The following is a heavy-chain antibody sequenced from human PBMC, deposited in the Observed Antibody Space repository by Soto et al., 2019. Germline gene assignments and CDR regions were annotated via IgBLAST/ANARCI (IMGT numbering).Heavy chain of an antibody. CDR3: ARRDCSGGSCILFDY. CDR2: IYYSGST. D-gene: IGHD2-15*01. Sequence: SETLSLTCTVSGISVSTSDYYWGWVRQPPGKGLDWIGNIYYSGSTFYNPSLKSRVTISVDTSKNQFSLKLSSVTAADTAVYYCARRDCSGGSCILFDYWGQGTLVTVSS. J-gene: IGHJ4*02. V-gene: IGHV4-39*07. CDR1: GISVSTSDYY.